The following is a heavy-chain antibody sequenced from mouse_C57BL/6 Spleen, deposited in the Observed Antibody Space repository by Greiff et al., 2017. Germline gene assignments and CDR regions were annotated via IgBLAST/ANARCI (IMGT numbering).Heavy chain of an antibody. CDR2: ISGGGGNT. CDR3: ARKGACYSNYFDY. D-gene: IGHD2-5*01. Sequence: EVMLVESGGGLVKPGGSLKLSCAASGFTFSSYTMSWVRQTPEKRLEWVATISGGGGNTYYPDSVKGRFTISRDNAKSTLYLQMSSLRSEDTALYYCARKGACYSNYFDYWGQGTTLTVSS. CDR1: GFTFSSYT. V-gene: IGHV5-9*01. J-gene: IGHJ2*01.